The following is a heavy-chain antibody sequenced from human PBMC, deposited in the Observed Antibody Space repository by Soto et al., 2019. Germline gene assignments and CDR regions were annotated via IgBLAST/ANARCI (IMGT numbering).Heavy chain of an antibody. V-gene: IGHV1-8*01. CDR3: ARGGGSSGLSYYYYYYGMDV. Sequence: ASVKVSCKASGYTFTSYDINWVRQATGQGLEWKGWMNPNSSNTGYAQKIQGRVTMTRNTSIGTAYKELSSMKYEDTAVYYCARGGGSSGLSYYYYYYGMDVWGQGTTVTVSS. CDR2: MNPNSSNT. CDR1: GYTFTSYD. D-gene: IGHD6-19*01. J-gene: IGHJ6*02.